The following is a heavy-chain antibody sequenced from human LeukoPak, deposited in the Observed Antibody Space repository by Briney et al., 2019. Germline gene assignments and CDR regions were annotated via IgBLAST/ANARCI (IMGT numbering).Heavy chain of an antibody. J-gene: IGHJ4*02. D-gene: IGHD7-27*01. Sequence: GGSLRLSCAASGFTFSSYAMSWVRQAPGKGLEWVSAISGSGGSTYYADSVKGRFTISRDNSKNTLYLQMDSLRAEDTAVYYCAKDRILGIDPRLDYWGQGTLVTVSS. CDR1: GFTFSSYA. CDR2: ISGSGGST. V-gene: IGHV3-23*01. CDR3: AKDRILGIDPRLDY.